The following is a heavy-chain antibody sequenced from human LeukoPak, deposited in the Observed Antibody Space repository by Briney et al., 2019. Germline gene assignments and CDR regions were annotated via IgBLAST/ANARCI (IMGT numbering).Heavy chain of an antibody. CDR2: INIDGTIT. V-gene: IGHV3-74*01. J-gene: IGHJ6*04. CDR3: AELGIPMIGGV. D-gene: IGHD3-10*02. CDR1: GFTFRNYW. Sequence: GGSLRLSCAASGFTFRNYWMHWVRQVPGKGLVCVSRINIDGTITSYADSVKGRFTISRDDAKNALHLQMSNLRAEDTAVYYCAELGIPMIGGVWGKGTTVTISS.